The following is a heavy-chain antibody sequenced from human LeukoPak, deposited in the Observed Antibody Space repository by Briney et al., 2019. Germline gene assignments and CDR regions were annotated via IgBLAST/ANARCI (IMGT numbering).Heavy chain of an antibody. CDR1: GYTFTGYY. V-gene: IGHV1-2*02. D-gene: IGHD1-1*01. CDR3: ARDGGAPLYNWNDVCDY. Sequence: GASVKVSCKASGYTFTGYYMHWVRQAPGQGLEWMGWINPNSGGTNYAQKFQGRVTMTRDTSISTAYMELSRLRSDDTAVYYCARDGGAPLYNWNDVCDYWGQGTLVTVSS. J-gene: IGHJ4*02. CDR2: INPNSGGT.